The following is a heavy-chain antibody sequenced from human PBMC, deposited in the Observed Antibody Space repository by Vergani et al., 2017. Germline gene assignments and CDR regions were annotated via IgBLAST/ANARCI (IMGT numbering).Heavy chain of an antibody. CDR2: ISYDGTEK. CDR1: GFSFGNYA. CDR3: ARGGKGIIMVVPSTHL. V-gene: IGHV3-30-3*01. J-gene: IGHJ4*02. D-gene: IGHD2-15*01. Sequence: QVKLEESGGGVVQPGRSLRLSCAASGFSFGNYAMHWVRQAPGKGLEWVGVISYDGTEKKYADSVNGRFTISIDNSKKMMSLQMNSLRVEDTAVYYCARGGKGIIMVVPSTHLWGQGTQVSVS.